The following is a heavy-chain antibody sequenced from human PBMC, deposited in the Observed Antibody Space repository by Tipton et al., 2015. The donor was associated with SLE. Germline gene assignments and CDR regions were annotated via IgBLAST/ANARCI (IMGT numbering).Heavy chain of an antibody. V-gene: IGHV3-7*01. CDR2: IHQDGSGE. CDR3: ARDLTTVTSEYFDY. CDR1: GFTFSSFW. J-gene: IGHJ4*02. Sequence: SLRLSCVASGFTFSSFWMTWVRQAPRKGLEWVANIHQDGSGEYYVDSVKGRFTISRDNAKNSLYLQMNSLRAEDTAVYYCARDLTTVTSEYFDYWGQGTLVTVSS. D-gene: IGHD4-17*01.